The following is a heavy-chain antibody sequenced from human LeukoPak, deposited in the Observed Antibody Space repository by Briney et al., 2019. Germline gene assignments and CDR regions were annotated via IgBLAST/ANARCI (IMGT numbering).Heavy chain of an antibody. CDR2: ISSSGSTI. D-gene: IGHD6-6*01. CDR1: GFTFSDYY. J-gene: IGHJ4*02. Sequence: PGGSLRLSWAASGFTFSDYYMSWIRQAPGKGLEWISYISSSGSTIYYADSVKGRFTISRDNARNSLYLQMNSLRAEDTAVYYCARERAIASRRPYCFDYWGQGTLVTVSS. CDR3: ARERAIASRRPYCFDY. V-gene: IGHV3-11*01.